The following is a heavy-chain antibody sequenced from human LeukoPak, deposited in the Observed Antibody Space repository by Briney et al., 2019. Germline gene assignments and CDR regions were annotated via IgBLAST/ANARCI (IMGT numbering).Heavy chain of an antibody. CDR1: GFMFSMYS. J-gene: IGHJ4*02. D-gene: IGHD6-13*01. CDR2: ISSSSSDI. V-gene: IGHV3-21*01. CDR3: ARDYSHSRFDY. Sequence: PGGSLRLSCAASGFMFSMYSMNWVRQAPGKGLEWVSCISSSSSDIYYADSVKGRFTISRDNAKNSLYLQMNSLRAEDTAVYYCARDYSHSRFDYWGQGTLVTVSS.